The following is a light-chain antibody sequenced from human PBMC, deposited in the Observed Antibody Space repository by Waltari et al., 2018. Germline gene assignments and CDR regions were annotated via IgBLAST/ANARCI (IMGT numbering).Light chain of an antibody. J-gene: IGLJ2*01. CDR3: QSADSNGTL. V-gene: IGLV3-25*03. CDR1: GLPDQY. CDR2: KDS. Sequence: SYGLTQSPSVSVSPGQTARITCSGDGLPDQYAFWYKQKPGQAPVLVIYKDSERHSGIPERFSGSSSGTTVTLTISGVQAEDEADYYCQSADSNGTLFGGGTKLTVL.